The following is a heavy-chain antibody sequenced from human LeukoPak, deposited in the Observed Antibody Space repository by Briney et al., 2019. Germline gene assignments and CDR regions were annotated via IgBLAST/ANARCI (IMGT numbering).Heavy chain of an antibody. CDR1: SGSIISYY. CDR2: IYYTGIT. D-gene: IGHD5-24*01. Sequence: SETLALMCTVSSGSIISYYWSWIRQPPGKGLEWIGYIYYTGITYYNPSLKSRVTISVDTSKNQFSLKLSSVTAADTAVYYCARAGPRRDGYNGDYWGQGILVTVSS. V-gene: IGHV4-59*01. J-gene: IGHJ4*02. CDR3: ARAGPRRDGYNGDY.